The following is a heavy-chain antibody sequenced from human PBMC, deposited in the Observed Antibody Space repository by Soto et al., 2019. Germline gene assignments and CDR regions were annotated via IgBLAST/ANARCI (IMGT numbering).Heavy chain of an antibody. V-gene: IGHV3-66*01. J-gene: IGHJ4*02. CDR2: LYSDGRA. CDR3: ARVTTLAFDY. D-gene: IGHD3-22*01. Sequence: EVQLVESGGGLVQPGGSLRVSCAASGLTVSTNYMSWVCQAPGKGLEWVSILYSDGRAYHSDSVKGRFTISRDNSKNTLYLQMHSLRTDDTAVYYCARVTTLAFDYWGQGTLVTVSS. CDR1: GLTVSTNY.